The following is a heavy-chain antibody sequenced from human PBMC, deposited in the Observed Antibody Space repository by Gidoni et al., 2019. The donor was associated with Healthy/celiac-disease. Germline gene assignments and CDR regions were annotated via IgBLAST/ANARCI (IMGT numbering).Heavy chain of an antibody. CDR2: IIPIFGTA. CDR1: GGPFSSYA. D-gene: IGHD3-22*01. V-gene: IGHV1-69*01. Sequence: QVQLVQSGAAVKTPGSSVKVSCKASGGPFSSYAISWVRQAPGQGLEWMGGIIPIFGTANYAQKFQGRVTSTADESTSTAYMERSSLRSEDTAVYYGASQPLGYYYDSGWFDPWGQGTLVTVSS. CDR3: ASQPLGYYYDSGWFDP. J-gene: IGHJ5*02.